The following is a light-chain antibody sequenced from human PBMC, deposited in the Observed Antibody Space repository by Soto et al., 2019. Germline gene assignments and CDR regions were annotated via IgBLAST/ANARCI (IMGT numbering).Light chain of an antibody. CDR2: DAS. CDR3: QQYNNYSGT. V-gene: IGKV1-5*01. J-gene: IGKJ1*01. Sequence: DIQMTQYPSTLSACIGDRVTITSRASHSINTWLAWNQQKPGKAPNLRIYDASSLENGVPSRFSGSGSGTEFTLTISSLQPDDFATYYCQQYNNYSGTFGQGTKVEIK. CDR1: HSINTW.